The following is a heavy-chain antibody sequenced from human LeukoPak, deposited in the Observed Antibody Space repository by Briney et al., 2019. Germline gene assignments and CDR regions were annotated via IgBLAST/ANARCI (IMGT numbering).Heavy chain of an antibody. J-gene: IGHJ4*02. CDR3: TTDLGLTMIRGVIVY. Sequence: GGSLRHSCAASGFTFTNAWMSWVRQAPGKGLEWVGRIKSKGDGETIDNAAPVKGRFTMSRDDSKATLNLQMNSLRAEDTAVYYCTTDLGLTMIRGVIVYWGQGALVTVSS. CDR2: IKSKGDGETI. D-gene: IGHD3-10*01. V-gene: IGHV3-15*01. CDR1: GFTFTNAW.